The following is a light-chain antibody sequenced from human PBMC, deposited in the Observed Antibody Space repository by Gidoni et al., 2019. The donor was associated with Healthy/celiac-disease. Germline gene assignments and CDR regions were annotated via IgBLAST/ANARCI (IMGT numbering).Light chain of an antibody. Sequence: DIQMTQSPSSRSASVGDRVTITCQASQDISNYLNWYQQKPGKAPKLLIYDASNLETGVPSRFSGRGSGTDFTFTISSLQPEVIAPYYCQQYDNQLTFGGXTKVEIK. CDR3: QQYDNQLT. J-gene: IGKJ4*01. CDR2: DAS. V-gene: IGKV1-33*01. CDR1: QDISNY.